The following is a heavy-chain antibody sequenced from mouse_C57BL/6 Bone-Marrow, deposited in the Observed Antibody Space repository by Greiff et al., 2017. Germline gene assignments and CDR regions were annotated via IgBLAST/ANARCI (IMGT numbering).Heavy chain of an antibody. V-gene: IGHV1-66*01. CDR2: IYPGSGNT. CDR3: AREPPVFITTVDWYFDV. CDR1: GYSFTSYY. J-gene: IGHJ1*03. D-gene: IGHD1-1*01. Sequence: VMLVESGPELVKPGASVKISCKASGYSFTSYYIHWVKQRPGQGLAWIGWIYPGSGNTKYNEKFKGKATLTADPSSSTAYMQLSSLTSEDSAVYYWAREPPVFITTVDWYFDVWGTGTTVTVSS.